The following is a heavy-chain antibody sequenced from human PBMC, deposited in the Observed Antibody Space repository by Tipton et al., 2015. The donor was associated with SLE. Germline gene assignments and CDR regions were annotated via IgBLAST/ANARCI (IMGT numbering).Heavy chain of an antibody. D-gene: IGHD6-13*01. CDR2: ISGSGGST. Sequence: GSLRLSCAASGFTVSSNYMSWVRQAPGKGLEWVSAISGSGGSTYYADSVKGRFTISRDNAKNSLYLQMNSLRAEDTAVYYCAREISSSWVFDYWGQGTLVTVSS. V-gene: IGHV3-11*04. J-gene: IGHJ4*02. CDR3: AREISSSWVFDY. CDR1: GFTVSSNY.